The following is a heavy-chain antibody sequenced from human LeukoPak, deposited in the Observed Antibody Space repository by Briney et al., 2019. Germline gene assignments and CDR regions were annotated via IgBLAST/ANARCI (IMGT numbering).Heavy chain of an antibody. CDR1: GFTFSSYA. D-gene: IGHD6-13*01. V-gene: IGHV3-53*01. CDR2: IYSGGST. CDR3: ARFHSSSWADY. Sequence: PGGSLRLSCAASGFTFSSYAMSWVRQAPGKGLEWVSVIYSGGSTYYADSVKGRFTISRDNSKNTLYLQMNSLRAEDTAVYYCARFHSSSWADYWGQGTLVTVSS. J-gene: IGHJ4*02.